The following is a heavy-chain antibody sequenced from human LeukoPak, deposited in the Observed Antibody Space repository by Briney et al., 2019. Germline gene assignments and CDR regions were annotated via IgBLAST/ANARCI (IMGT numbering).Heavy chain of an antibody. CDR1: GYTFTGYY. D-gene: IGHD5-12*01. Sequence: ASVKVSCKASGYTFTGYYMHWVRQAPGQGLEWIGWINPNSGGTNYAQKFQGRVTMTRDTSISTAYMELSRLRSDDTAVYYCARGSATTTGGFDYWGQGTLVTVSS. V-gene: IGHV1-2*02. CDR2: INPNSGGT. J-gene: IGHJ4*02. CDR3: ARGSATTTGGFDY.